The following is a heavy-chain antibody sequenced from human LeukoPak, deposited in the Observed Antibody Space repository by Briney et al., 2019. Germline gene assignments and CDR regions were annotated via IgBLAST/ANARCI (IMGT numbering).Heavy chain of an antibody. CDR3: ARHSSVLLWFGELFDY. V-gene: IGHV4-39*01. J-gene: IGHJ4*02. CDR2: IYYNGNT. D-gene: IGHD3-10*01. CDR1: GGSISDSRYY. Sequence: SETLSLTCTVSGGSISDSRYYWGWIRQPPGKGLEWIGSIYYNGNTYYNPPLKSRVTISAQTSKNQSSLKLSSVTDVDTAGYYCARHSSVLLWFGELFDYWGQGNLVTVSP.